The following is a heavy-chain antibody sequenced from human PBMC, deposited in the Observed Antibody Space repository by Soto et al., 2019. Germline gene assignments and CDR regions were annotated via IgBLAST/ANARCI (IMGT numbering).Heavy chain of an antibody. CDR3: AGAPPYSGRYYGFDY. CDR2: IIPIFGTA. J-gene: IGHJ4*02. D-gene: IGHD1-26*01. CDR1: GGTFSSYA. V-gene: IGHV1-69*13. Sequence: SVKVSCTASGGTFSSYAISWVRQAPGQGLEWMGGIIPIFGTANYAQKFQGRVTITADESTSTAYMELSSLRSEDTAVYYCAGAPPYSGRYYGFDYWGQGNLVRVSS.